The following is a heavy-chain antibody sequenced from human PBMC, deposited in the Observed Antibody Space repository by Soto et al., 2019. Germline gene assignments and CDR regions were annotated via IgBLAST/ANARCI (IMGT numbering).Heavy chain of an antibody. CDR3: AREAVYSGSPVAVGAFDI. D-gene: IGHD1-26*01. J-gene: IGHJ3*02. CDR2: IWYDGSNK. CDR1: GFTFSSYG. V-gene: IGHV3-33*01. Sequence: GGSLRLSCAASGFTFSSYGMHWVRQAPGKGLEWVVVIWYDGSNKYYADSVKGRFTISRDNSKNTLYLQMNSLRAEDTAVYYCAREAVYSGSPVAVGAFDIWGQGTMVTVSS.